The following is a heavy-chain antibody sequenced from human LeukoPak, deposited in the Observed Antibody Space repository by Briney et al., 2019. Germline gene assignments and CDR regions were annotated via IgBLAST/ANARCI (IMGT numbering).Heavy chain of an antibody. CDR3: AKDLNGSFDY. Sequence: GGSLRLSCAASGFTFSIYARRWVRQDPGKGLEWVSTISGSGDSTHYADSVKGRFTISRDNSQNTLYLQMNSLRAEDTAVYYCAKDLNGSFDYWGQGTLVTVSS. D-gene: IGHD2-8*01. J-gene: IGHJ4*02. V-gene: IGHV3-23*01. CDR1: GFTFSIYA. CDR2: ISGSGDST.